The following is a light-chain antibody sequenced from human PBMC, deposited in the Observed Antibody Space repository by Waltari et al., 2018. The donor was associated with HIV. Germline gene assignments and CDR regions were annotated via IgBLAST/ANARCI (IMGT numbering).Light chain of an antibody. CDR3: QSYYLSIVV. V-gene: IGLV6-57*04. Sequence: NFMLTQPHSVSQSPGETVTISCTRSSGSIANYYVQWYQQRPGSAPTTVIYEDHKRPSGVPARFSGSIDSSSNSACLTISGLKTEDEADYCCQSYYLSIVVFGGGTKLTVL. CDR1: SGSIANYY. J-gene: IGLJ2*01. CDR2: EDH.